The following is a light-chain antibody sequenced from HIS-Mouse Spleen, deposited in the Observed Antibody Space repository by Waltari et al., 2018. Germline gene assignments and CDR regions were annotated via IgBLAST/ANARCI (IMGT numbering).Light chain of an antibody. CDR2: MVR. Sequence: QSALTQPASGSGSPGQSITISCTVTSSDVGRYNFVAWYQQHPAKAPKPMIYMVRNRPSGVSNRFSGSKSGNTASLTISGLQAEDEADYYCSSYTSSSTPYVFGTGTKVTVL. J-gene: IGLJ1*01. CDR1: SSDVGRYNF. V-gene: IGLV2-14*01. CDR3: SSYTSSSTPYV.